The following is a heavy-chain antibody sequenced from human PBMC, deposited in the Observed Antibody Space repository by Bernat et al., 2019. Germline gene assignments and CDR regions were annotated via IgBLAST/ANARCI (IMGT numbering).Heavy chain of an antibody. J-gene: IGHJ4*02. Sequence: EVQLLESGGGLVQPGGSLRLSCAASGFTFSSHAMSWVRQAPGKGLEWVSAISGSGGSTYYADSVKGRFTISRDNSKNTLYLQMNSVTAEDTAVYYCAKGSSGGSFMVRGVIDYWGQGTLVTVSS. V-gene: IGHV3-23*01. CDR3: AKGSSGGSFMVRGVIDY. CDR2: ISGSGGST. D-gene: IGHD3-10*01. CDR1: GFTFSSHA.